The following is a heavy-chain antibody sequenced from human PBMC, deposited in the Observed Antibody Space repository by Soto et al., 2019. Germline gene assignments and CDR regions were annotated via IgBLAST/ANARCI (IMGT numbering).Heavy chain of an antibody. CDR2: INHSGST. CDR3: ARVRVTVTTLLSHYYYYYGMDV. D-gene: IGHD4-4*01. CDR1: GGSFSGYY. V-gene: IGHV4-34*01. J-gene: IGHJ6*02. Sequence: SETLSLTCAVYGGSFSGYYWSWIRQPPGKGLEWIGEINHSGSTNYNPSLKSRVTISVDTSKNQFSLELSSVTAADTAVYYCARVRVTVTTLLSHYYYYYGMDVWGQGTTVTVSS.